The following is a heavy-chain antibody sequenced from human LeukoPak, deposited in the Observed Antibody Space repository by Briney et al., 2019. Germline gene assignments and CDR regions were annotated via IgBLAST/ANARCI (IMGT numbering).Heavy chain of an antibody. CDR1: GFTFRDYH. V-gene: IGHV3-11*01. Sequence: GGSLRLSCAASGFTFRDYHMGWIRQAPGKGLEWVSYISISGTTIYYANSVKGRFTMSRDDAKNSLYLQMNSLRDDDTAVYYCAKDLGLMVRGEFDYWGQGTLVTVSS. J-gene: IGHJ4*02. CDR3: AKDLGLMVRGEFDY. CDR2: ISISGTTI. D-gene: IGHD3-10*01.